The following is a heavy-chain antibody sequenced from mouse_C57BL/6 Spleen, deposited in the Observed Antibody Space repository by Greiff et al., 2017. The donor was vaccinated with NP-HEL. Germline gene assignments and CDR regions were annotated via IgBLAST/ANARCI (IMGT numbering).Heavy chain of an antibody. CDR2: ISYDGSN. CDR3: AREGDYGDGPFDY. D-gene: IGHD2-4*01. Sequence: DVKLQESGPGLVKPSQSLSLTCSVTGYSITSGYYWNWIRPFPGNKLEWMGYISYDGSNNYNPSLKNRISITRDTSKNQLFMKLNSGITEDTATYYCAREGDYGDGPFDYWGQGTTLTVSS. CDR1: GYSITSGYY. J-gene: IGHJ2*01. V-gene: IGHV3-6*01.